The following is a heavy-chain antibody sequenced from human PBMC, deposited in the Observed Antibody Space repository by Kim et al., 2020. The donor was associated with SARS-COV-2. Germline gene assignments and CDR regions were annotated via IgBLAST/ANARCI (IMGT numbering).Heavy chain of an antibody. CDR3: ARTVDYYDSSGYYYYGMDV. D-gene: IGHD3-22*01. Sequence: SVKVSCKASGGTFSSYAISWVRQAPGQGLEWMGGIIPIFGTANYAQKFQGRVTITADESTSTAYMELSSLRSEDTAVYYCARTVDYYDSSGYYYYGMDVWGQGTTVTVSS. CDR2: IIPIFGTA. J-gene: IGHJ6*02. CDR1: GGTFSSYA. V-gene: IGHV1-69*13.